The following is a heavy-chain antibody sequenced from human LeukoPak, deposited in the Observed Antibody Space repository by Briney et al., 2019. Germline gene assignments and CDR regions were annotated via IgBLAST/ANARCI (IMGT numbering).Heavy chain of an antibody. CDR2: IYYSGST. D-gene: IGHD3-16*01. CDR1: GGSISSSSYY. J-gene: IGHJ4*02. V-gene: IGHV4-39*01. CDR3: ARVSVWGSFGY. Sequence: PSETLSLTCTVSGGSISSSSYYWGWIRQPPGKGLEWIGSIYYSGSTYYNPSLKSRVTISVDTSKNQFSLKLSSVTATDPAVYYCARVSVWGSFGYWGQGTLVTVSS.